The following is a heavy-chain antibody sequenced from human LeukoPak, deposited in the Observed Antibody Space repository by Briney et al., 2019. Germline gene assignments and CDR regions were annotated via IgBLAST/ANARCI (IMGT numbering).Heavy chain of an antibody. D-gene: IGHD2-21*02. CDR2: IYPGDSDT. J-gene: IGHJ6*02. V-gene: IGHV5-51*01. Sequence: GESLKISYKGSGYSFTSYWIGWVRQMPGKGLEWMGIIYPGDSDTRYSPSFQGQVTISADKSISTAYLQWSSLKASDTAMYYCAIAYCGGDCYVDYYYYGMDVWGQGTTVTVSS. CDR3: AIAYCGGDCYVDYYYYGMDV. CDR1: GYSFTSYW.